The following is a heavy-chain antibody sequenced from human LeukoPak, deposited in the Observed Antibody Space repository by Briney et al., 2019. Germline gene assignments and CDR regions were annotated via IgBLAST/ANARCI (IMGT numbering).Heavy chain of an antibody. CDR2: ISYDGSNK. V-gene: IGHV3-30-3*01. Sequence: GGSLRLSCAASGFTFSSYAMHWVRQAPGEGLEWVAVISYDGSNKYYADSVKGRFTISRDNSKNTLYLQMNSLRAEDTAVYYCARDQDGYPDYWGQGTLVTVSS. D-gene: IGHD5-24*01. CDR1: GFTFSSYA. J-gene: IGHJ4*02. CDR3: ARDQDGYPDY.